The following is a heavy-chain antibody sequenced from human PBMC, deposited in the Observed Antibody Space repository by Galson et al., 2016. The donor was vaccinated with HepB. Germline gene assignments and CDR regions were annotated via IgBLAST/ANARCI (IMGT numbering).Heavy chain of an antibody. J-gene: IGHJ4*02. V-gene: IGHV2-5*02. CDR1: GFSLSTSGVG. Sequence: PALVKPTQTLTLPCTLSGFSLSTSGVGVGWIRQPPGKALEWLALLYWDDDKTYSPSLKSRHSITKDTPKNQVILTMANMDPVDTATYYCAHRGFQGIAWGQGTLVTVSS. CDR3: AHRGFQGIA. D-gene: IGHD2-21*01. CDR2: LYWDDDK.